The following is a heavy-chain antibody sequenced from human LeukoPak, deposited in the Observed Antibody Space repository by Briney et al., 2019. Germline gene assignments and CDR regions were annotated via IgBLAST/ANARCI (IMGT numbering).Heavy chain of an antibody. CDR3: AKSTAVTGTGGAFDI. D-gene: IGHD6-19*01. CDR1: GFIFSSYA. J-gene: IGHJ3*02. V-gene: IGHV3-23*01. Sequence: PGGSLRLSCAASGFIFSSYAMSWVRQAPGKGLEWVSAISGSGGNTYYADSVRGRFTFSRDNSKNTVYLQMNSLRAEDTAVYYCAKSTAVTGTGGAFDIWGQGTTVTVSS. CDR2: ISGSGGNT.